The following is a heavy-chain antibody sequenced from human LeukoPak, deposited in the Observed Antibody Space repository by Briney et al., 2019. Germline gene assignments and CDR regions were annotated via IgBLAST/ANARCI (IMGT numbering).Heavy chain of an antibody. D-gene: IGHD1-14*01. CDR3: ARDRNRYYFDY. J-gene: IGHJ4*02. CDR1: GGSISSGGYS. V-gene: IGHV4-30-2*01. Sequence: SETLSLTCAVSGGSISSGGYSWSWIRQPPGKGLEWTGYIYHSGSTYYNPSLKSRVTISVDRSKNQFSLKLSSVTAADTAVYYCARDRNRYYFDYWGQGTLVTVSS. CDR2: IYHSGST.